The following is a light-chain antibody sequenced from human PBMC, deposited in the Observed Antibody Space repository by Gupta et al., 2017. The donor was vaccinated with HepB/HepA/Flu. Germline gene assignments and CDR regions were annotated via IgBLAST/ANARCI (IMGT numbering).Light chain of an antibody. Sequence: DIQMTQSPPSLSASVGARVTITCQASEEISNYLSWYQQKPGKAPNLLIYDASHLETGVPSRFRGGGSGRDFTLTISSLQPEDIATYYCQQDYEDPLTFGGGTKVDMK. J-gene: IGKJ4*01. V-gene: IGKV1-33*01. CDR2: DAS. CDR3: QQDYEDPLT. CDR1: EEISNY.